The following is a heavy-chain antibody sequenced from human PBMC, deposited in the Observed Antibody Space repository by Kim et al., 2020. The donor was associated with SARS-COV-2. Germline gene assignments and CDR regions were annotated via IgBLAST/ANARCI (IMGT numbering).Heavy chain of an antibody. Sequence: TKFYADSVKDRFTICRDNAKNSLFLQMSGLRADDTAVYYCARDHSGWSLRWGRGTLLTVSP. CDR3: ARDHSGWSLR. J-gene: IGHJ4*02. V-gene: IGHV3-48*03. D-gene: IGHD6-19*01. CDR2: TK.